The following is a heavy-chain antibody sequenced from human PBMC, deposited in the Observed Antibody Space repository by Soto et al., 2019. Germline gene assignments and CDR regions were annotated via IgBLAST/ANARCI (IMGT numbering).Heavy chain of an antibody. CDR2: IKQDGSEE. CDR1: GFTFSSYW. CDR3: ARIAASGRGWDV. D-gene: IGHD6-13*01. Sequence: EVQLVESGGGLVQPGGSLRLSCVDSGFTFSSYWMSWVRQAPVKGLEWVGNIKQDGSEENYVDSVKGRFTITRDNATTSMYLEMNSLRAEDTAVYYCARIAASGRGWDVWGQGTTVVVSS. J-gene: IGHJ6*02. V-gene: IGHV3-7*01.